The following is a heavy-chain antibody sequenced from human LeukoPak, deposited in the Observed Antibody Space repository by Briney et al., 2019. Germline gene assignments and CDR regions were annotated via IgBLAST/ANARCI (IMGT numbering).Heavy chain of an antibody. CDR3: AREVLGAGLLGYMDA. V-gene: IGHV1-69*05. CDR1: GGTFSSYA. Sequence: GASVKVSCKASGGTFSSYAISWVRQAPGQGLEWMGGIIPIFGTANYAQKFQGRVTITTDESTSTAYMELSSLRSEDTAVYYCAREVLGAGLLGYMDAWGKGTTVTVSS. J-gene: IGHJ6*03. CDR2: IIPIFGTA. D-gene: IGHD2-8*02.